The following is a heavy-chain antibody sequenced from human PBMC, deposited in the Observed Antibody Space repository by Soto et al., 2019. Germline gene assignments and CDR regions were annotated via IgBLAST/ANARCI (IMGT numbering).Heavy chain of an antibody. J-gene: IGHJ4*02. Sequence: SETLSLTCTVSGGSISSSSYYWGWIRQPPGKGLEWIGSIYYSGSTYYNPSLKSRVTISVDTSKNKISLKLSSVTAADTAVYYCASDSKVATITYLAFDYWGQGTLVTVSS. CDR1: GGSISSSSYY. CDR3: ASDSKVATITYLAFDY. V-gene: IGHV4-39*01. D-gene: IGHD5-12*01. CDR2: IYYSGST.